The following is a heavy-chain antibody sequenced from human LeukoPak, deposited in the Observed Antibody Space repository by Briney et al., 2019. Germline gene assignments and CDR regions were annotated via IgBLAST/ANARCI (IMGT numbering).Heavy chain of an antibody. CDR2: ISGSGGST. CDR3: AKGEMATISHFDY. D-gene: IGHD5-24*01. V-gene: IGHV3-23*01. J-gene: IGHJ4*02. CDR1: GFIFSTFN. Sequence: QTGGSLRLSCAASGFIFSTFNMNWVRQAPGKGLEWVSAISGSGGSTYYADSVKGRFTISRDNSKNTLYLQMNSLRAEDTAVYYCAKGEMATISHFDYWGQGTLVTVSS.